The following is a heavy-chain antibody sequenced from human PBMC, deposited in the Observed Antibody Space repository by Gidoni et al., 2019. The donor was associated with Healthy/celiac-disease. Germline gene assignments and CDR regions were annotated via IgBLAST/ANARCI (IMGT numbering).Heavy chain of an antibody. V-gene: IGHV1-24*01. J-gene: IGHJ1*01. CDR1: GYTLTELS. CDR2: FDSEDGEK. CDR3: ATDGIAAADAEYFQH. D-gene: IGHD6-13*01. Sequence: QVQLVQSGAELQKPGDSVKVSCKVSGYTLTELSMHWVRQAPGKGIEWMGGFDSEDGEKIYAQKFQGRVTMTEDTSTDTAYMELSSLRSEETAVYYCATDGIAAADAEYFQHGGQGTLVTVS.